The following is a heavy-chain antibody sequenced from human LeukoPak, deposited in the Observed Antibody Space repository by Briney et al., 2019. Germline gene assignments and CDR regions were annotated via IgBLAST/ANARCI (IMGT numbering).Heavy chain of an antibody. CDR2: ISSSSSYI. CDR3: ARVGVRVVAATDYYYYMDV. J-gene: IGHJ6*03. D-gene: IGHD2-15*01. V-gene: IGHV3-21*01. CDR1: GFTFSSYS. Sequence: GGSLRLSCAASGFTFSSYSMNWVRQAPGKGLEWVSSISSSSSYIYYADSVKGRFTISRDNAKNSLYLQMNSLRAEDTAVYYCARVGVRVVAATDYYYYMDVWGKGTTVTVSS.